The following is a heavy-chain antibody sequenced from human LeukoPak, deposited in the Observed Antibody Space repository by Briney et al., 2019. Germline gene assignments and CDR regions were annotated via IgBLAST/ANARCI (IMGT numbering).Heavy chain of an antibody. V-gene: IGHV4-39*01. J-gene: IGHJ6*03. CDR2: ISYSGWS. CDR1: GGSISSSSYY. Sequence: PSETLSLTCSVSGGSISSSSYYWGWIRQSPGKGLDWIGSISYSGWSYSDPSLKSRATISVDTSKNQFSLKLTSVTAADTAVYYCARQNCTLTSCYDYYHYHMDVWGKGTAVTISS. CDR3: ARQNCTLTSCYDYYHYHMDV. D-gene: IGHD2-2*01.